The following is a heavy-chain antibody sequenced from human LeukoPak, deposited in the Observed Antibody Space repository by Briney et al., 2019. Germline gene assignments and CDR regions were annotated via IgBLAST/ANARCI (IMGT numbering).Heavy chain of an antibody. CDR1: GYSFTSYG. V-gene: IGHV1-18*01. CDR3: ARDLFYSVSGTYYNVGRVFNY. D-gene: IGHD3-10*01. CDR2: ISAYNGNT. Sequence: ASVKVSCEASGYSFTSYGISWVRQAPGQGLEWMGWISAYNGNTNYAQKIQGRVTMTTDTSTSTAYMELRSLRSDDTAVYYCARDLFYSVSGTYYNVGRVFNYWGQGTLVTVSS. J-gene: IGHJ4*02.